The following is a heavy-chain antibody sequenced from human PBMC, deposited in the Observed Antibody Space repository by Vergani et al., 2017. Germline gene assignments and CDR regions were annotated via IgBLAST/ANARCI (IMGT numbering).Heavy chain of an antibody. CDR3: AKEYFGYSSGPTQY. CDR2: ISGSGGST. V-gene: IGHV3-23*04. J-gene: IGHJ1*01. D-gene: IGHD6-19*01. CDR1: EFTFSSYG. Sequence: VQLVESGGGVVQPGRSLRLSCAASEFTFSSYGMHWVRQAPGRGLEWVSAISGSGGSTYDADSVKGRFTISRDNSKNTLYRQMNSLRAEETAVYYCAKEYFGYSSGPTQYWGQGALGTVSS.